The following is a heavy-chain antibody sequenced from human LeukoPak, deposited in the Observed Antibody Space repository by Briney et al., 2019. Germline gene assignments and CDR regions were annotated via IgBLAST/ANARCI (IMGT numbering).Heavy chain of an antibody. D-gene: IGHD3-9*01. CDR1: GGSISSGGYY. CDR3: AREAAHYDILTGYSPGAFDI. CDR2: IYYSGST. Sequence: SETLSLTCTVSGGSISSGGYYWSWIRQHPGKGLEWIGYIYYSGSTYYNPFLKSRVTISVDTSKNQFSLKLSSVTAADTAVYYCAREAAHYDILTGYSPGAFDIWGQGTMVTVSS. V-gene: IGHV4-31*03. J-gene: IGHJ3*02.